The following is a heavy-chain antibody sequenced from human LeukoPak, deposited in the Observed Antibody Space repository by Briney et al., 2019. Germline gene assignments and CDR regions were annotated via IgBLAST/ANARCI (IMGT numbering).Heavy chain of an antibody. V-gene: IGHV4-59*01. CDR3: ARGPLGSGSLGY. CDR2: IYYSGST. D-gene: IGHD1-26*01. CDR1: GGSISSYY. J-gene: IGHJ4*02. Sequence: PSETLSLTCTVSGGSISSYYWSWIRQPPGKGLEWIGYIYYSGSTNYNPSLKSRVTISVDTSKNQFSLKLSSVTAADTAVYYCARGPLGSGSLGYWGQGTLVTVSS.